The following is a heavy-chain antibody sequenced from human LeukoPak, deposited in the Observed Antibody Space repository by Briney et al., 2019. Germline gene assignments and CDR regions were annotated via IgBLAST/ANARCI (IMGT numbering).Heavy chain of an antibody. Sequence: GGSLRLSCAASGFTFTDHYMSWVRQAPGKGLEWVSYISSSGDITYYADSVKGRFTISRDNSKNTLYLQMNSLRAEDTAVYYCAKGNLGGYSSSCHYWGQGTLVTVSS. CDR3: AKGNLGGYSSSCHY. J-gene: IGHJ4*02. CDR2: ISSSGDIT. CDR1: GFTFTDHY. V-gene: IGHV3-23*01. D-gene: IGHD6-13*01.